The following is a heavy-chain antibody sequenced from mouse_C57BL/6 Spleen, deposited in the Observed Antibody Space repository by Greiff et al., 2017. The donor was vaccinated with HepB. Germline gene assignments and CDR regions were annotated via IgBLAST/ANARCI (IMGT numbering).Heavy chain of an antibody. D-gene: IGHD2-2*01. CDR1: GFTFTDYY. CDR3: VRTGYYFDY. CDR2: IRNKANGYTT. V-gene: IGHV7-4*01. Sequence: EVQVVESGGGLVQPGASLRLSCAASGFTFTDYYMSWVRQPPGKAPEWLALIRNKANGYTTEYTASVKGRFTISRDDSQHILYLQMNTLRAEDSATYYFVRTGYYFDYWGQGTTLTVSS. J-gene: IGHJ2*01.